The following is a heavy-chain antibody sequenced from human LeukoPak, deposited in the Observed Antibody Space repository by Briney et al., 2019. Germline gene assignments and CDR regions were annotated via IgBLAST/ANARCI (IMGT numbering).Heavy chain of an antibody. V-gene: IGHV4-39*01. CDR2: IYYSGST. D-gene: IGHD3-22*01. J-gene: IGHJ4*02. Sequence: SETLSLTCTVSGGSISSSSYYWGWIRQPPGKGLEWIGSIYYSGSTYYNPSLKSRVTISVDTSKNQFSLKLSSVTAADTAVYYCARLSDYYGSSGPPGDYWGQGTLVTVSS. CDR1: GGSISSSSYY. CDR3: ARLSDYYGSSGPPGDY.